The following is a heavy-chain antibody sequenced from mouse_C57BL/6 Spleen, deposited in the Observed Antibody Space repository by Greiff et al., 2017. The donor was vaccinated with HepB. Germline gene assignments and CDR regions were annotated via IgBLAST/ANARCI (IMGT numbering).Heavy chain of an antibody. J-gene: IGHJ2*01. CDR3: ARSGGQYYGSSYNY. CDR1: GYTFTSYW. CDR2: IYPGSGST. Sequence: QVQLQQPGAELVKPGASVKMSCKASGYTFTSYWITWVKQRPGQGLEWIGDIYPGSGSTNYNEKFKSKATLTVDTSSSTAYMQLSSLTSEDSAVYYCARSGGQYYGSSYNYWGQGTTLTVSS. V-gene: IGHV1-55*01. D-gene: IGHD1-1*01.